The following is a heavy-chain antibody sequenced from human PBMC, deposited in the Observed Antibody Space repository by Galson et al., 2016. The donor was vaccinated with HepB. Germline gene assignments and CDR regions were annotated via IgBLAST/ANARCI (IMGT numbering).Heavy chain of an antibody. V-gene: IGHV1-18*04. D-gene: IGHD3-10*01. CDR1: GYNFPNYG. CDR3: GRGFLLPMYYSFGLDV. Sequence: SVKVSCKASGYNFPNYGINWVRQAPGHGLEWMGWISAYNGDTNYAQKFQGRVTMTKDTSTSTAYMELRSLRFDDTALYYCGRGFLLPMYYSFGLDVWGQGTTVTVSS. CDR2: ISAYNGDT. J-gene: IGHJ6*02.